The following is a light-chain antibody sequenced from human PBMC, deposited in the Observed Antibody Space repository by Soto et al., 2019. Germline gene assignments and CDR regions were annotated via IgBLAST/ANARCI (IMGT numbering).Light chain of an antibody. J-gene: IGKJ3*01. Sequence: DIQMTQSPSSLSASAGDRVTITCRASQSISSYLNWYQQKPGKAPNLLISAASSLQSGVPSRFSGSGSGTDFTLTISSLQPEDFATYYCQQAHIFPPTFGPGTRWIS. CDR3: QQAHIFPPT. V-gene: IGKV1-39*01. CDR1: QSISSY. CDR2: AAS.